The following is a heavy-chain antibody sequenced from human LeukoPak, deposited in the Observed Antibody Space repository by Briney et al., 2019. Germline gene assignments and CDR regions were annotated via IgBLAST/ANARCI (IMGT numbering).Heavy chain of an antibody. D-gene: IGHD2-2*01. V-gene: IGHV3-7*01. CDR3: ARDRENTYCSSTSCQRGFDY. J-gene: IGHJ4*02. CDR1: GFTFSSYW. CDR2: IKQDGSEK. Sequence: PGGSLRLSCAASGFTFSSYWMSWVRQAPGKGLEWVANIKQDGSEKYYVDSVKGRFTISRDNAKNSLYLQMNSLRAEDTAVYYCARDRENTYCSSTSCQRGFDYWGQGTLVTVSS.